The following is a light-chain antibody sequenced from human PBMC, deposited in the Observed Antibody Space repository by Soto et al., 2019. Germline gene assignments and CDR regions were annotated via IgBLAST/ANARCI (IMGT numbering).Light chain of an antibody. CDR3: RSYACSFKF. CDR1: SSDVGGYNY. V-gene: IGLV2-8*01. Sequence: QSALTQPPSASGSPGQSVTISCTGTSSDVGGYNYGSWYQQHPGKAPKLMIYEVSKRPSGVPDRFSGSKSGNTASLTVSGLQADDEAAYYCRSYACSFKFFATGTKLTFL. J-gene: IGLJ1*01. CDR2: EVS.